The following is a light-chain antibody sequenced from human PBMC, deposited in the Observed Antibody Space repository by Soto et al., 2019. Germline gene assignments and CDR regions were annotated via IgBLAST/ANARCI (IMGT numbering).Light chain of an antibody. CDR3: QQANSFPLT. CDR2: GAS. Sequence: DIQMTQSPSSLSASVGDKVTITCRASQDVSIWLAWFQQKPGEAPKLLIYGASSLQSGVPSRFSGSGSGTDFTLTISSLQPEDFATYYCQQANSFPLTFGGGTKVDIK. V-gene: IGKV1-12*01. CDR1: QDVSIW. J-gene: IGKJ4*01.